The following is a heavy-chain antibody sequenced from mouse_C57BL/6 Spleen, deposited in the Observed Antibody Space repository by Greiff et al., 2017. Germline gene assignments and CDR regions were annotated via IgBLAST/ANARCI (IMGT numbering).Heavy chain of an antibody. J-gene: IGHJ4*01. V-gene: IGHV5-17*01. CDR3: ARETTVFDYAMCY. CDR2: ISSGSSTI. Sequence: DVMLVESGGGLVKPGGSLKLSCAASGFTFSDYGMHWVRQAPEKGLEWVAYISSGSSTIYYADTVKGRFTISRDNAKNTLFLQMTSLRSEDTAMYYCARETTVFDYAMCYWGQGASVTVSS. D-gene: IGHD1-1*01. CDR1: GFTFSDYG.